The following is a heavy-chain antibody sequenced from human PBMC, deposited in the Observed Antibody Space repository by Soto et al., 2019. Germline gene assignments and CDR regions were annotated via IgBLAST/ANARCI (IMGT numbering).Heavy chain of an antibody. CDR3: SRSLDS. Sequence: PVGSLRLSCAASGFTFSTFWMDWVRQVPGKGLEWVANINPDGNEKHYVGSVQGRFIISRDNAKNSLYLHMSSLTAEDSALYYCSRSLDSWGQGTRVTVSS. V-gene: IGHV3-7*01. CDR1: GFTFSTFW. J-gene: IGHJ4*02. CDR2: INPDGNEK.